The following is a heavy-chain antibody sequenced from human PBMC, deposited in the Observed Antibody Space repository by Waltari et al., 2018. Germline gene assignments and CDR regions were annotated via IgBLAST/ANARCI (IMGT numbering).Heavy chain of an antibody. CDR3: ARAMTTVVFDY. D-gene: IGHD4-17*01. CDR2: IYHSWSP. Sequence: QVQLQESGPGLVKPSETLSLTCAVSGYSISSGYYWGWIRQPPGKGLEWIGSIYHSWSPYYDPSLKIRVTISVDTSKNPFSLKLSSVPAADTAVYYCARAMTTVVFDYWGQGTLVTVSS. CDR1: GYSISSGYY. V-gene: IGHV4-38-2*01. J-gene: IGHJ4*02.